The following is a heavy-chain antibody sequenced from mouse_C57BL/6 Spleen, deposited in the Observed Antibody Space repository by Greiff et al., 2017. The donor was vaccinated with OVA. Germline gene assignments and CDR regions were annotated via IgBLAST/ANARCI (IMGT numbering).Heavy chain of an antibody. CDR2: ISYDGSN. D-gene: IGHD1-2*01. Sequence: EVKLVESGPGLVKPSQSLSLTCSVTGYSITSGYYWNWIRQFPGNKLEWMGYISYDGSNNYNPSLKNRISITRDTSKNQFFLKLNSVTTEDTATYYCAREASYGYFDVWGTGTTVTVSS. J-gene: IGHJ1*03. V-gene: IGHV3-6*01. CDR1: GYSITSGYY. CDR3: AREASYGYFDV.